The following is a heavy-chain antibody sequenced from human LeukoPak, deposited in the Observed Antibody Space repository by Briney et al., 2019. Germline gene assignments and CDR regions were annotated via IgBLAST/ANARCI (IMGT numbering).Heavy chain of an antibody. CDR2: ISSSSSYI. D-gene: IGHD3-22*01. Sequence: PGGSLRLSCAASGFTFSSYSMNWARQAPGKGLEWVSSISSSSSYIYYADSVKGRFTISRDNAKNSLYLQMNSLRAEDTAVYYCARDLDSSGGGFDYWGQGTLVTVSS. J-gene: IGHJ4*02. CDR3: ARDLDSSGGGFDY. V-gene: IGHV3-21*01. CDR1: GFTFSSYS.